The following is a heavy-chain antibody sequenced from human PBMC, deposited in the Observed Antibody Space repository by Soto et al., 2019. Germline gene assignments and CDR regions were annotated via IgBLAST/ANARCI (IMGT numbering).Heavy chain of an antibody. CDR1: GFTFSSYA. CDR3: AKPSFIVVVPAARLSTAFDI. V-gene: IGHV3-23*01. CDR2: ISGSGGST. Sequence: GGSLRLSCGASGFTFSSYAMSWVRQAPGKGLEWVSAISGSGGSTYYADSVKGRFTISRDNSKNTLYLQMNSLRAEDTAVYYCAKPSFIVVVPAARLSTAFDIWGQGTMVTVSS. J-gene: IGHJ3*02. D-gene: IGHD2-2*01.